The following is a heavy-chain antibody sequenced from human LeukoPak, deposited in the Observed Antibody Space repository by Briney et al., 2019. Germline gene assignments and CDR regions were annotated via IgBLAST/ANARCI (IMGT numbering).Heavy chain of an antibody. Sequence: SETLSLTCAVYGGSFSGYYWSWIRRPPGKGLEWIGEINHSGSTNYNPSLKSRVTISVDTSKNQFSLKLSSVTAADTAVYYCARGDILTGYYTRGDYDYWGQGTLVTVSS. CDR1: GGSFSGYY. CDR2: INHSGST. J-gene: IGHJ4*02. V-gene: IGHV4-34*01. CDR3: ARGDILTGYYTRGDYDY. D-gene: IGHD3-9*01.